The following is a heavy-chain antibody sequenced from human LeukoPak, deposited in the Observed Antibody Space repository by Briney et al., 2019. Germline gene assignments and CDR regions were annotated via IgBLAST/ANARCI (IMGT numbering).Heavy chain of an antibody. J-gene: IGHJ4*02. CDR2: SSGRGGST. CDR3: AKEGTDYYDSSELDY. Sequence: GGSLRLSCAASGFIFRSYAMSWVRQAPGKGLEWVSASSGRGGSTYYADSVKGRFTISRDNSKNTLYLQMNSLRAEDTAVYYCAKEGTDYYDSSELDYWGQGTLVTVSS. D-gene: IGHD3-22*01. V-gene: IGHV3-23*01. CDR1: GFIFRSYA.